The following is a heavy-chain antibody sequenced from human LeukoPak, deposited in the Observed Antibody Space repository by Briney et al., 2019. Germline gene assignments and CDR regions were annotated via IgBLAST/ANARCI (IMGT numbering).Heavy chain of an antibody. Sequence: GGSLRLSCAASGFTFSSYSMNWVRQAPGKGLEWVSSISSSSSYIYYADSVKGRFTISRDNAKNSLYLQMNSLRAEDAAVYYCARVPYYYDSSGQFAGNYYYYYGMDVWGQGTTVTVSS. CDR1: GFTFSSYS. D-gene: IGHD3-22*01. CDR2: ISSSSSYI. J-gene: IGHJ6*02. CDR3: ARVPYYYDSSGQFAGNYYYYYGMDV. V-gene: IGHV3-21*01.